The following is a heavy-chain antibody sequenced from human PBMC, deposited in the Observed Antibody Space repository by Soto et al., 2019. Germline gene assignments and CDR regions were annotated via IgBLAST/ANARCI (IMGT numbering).Heavy chain of an antibody. CDR1: GYIFSNYA. CDR3: ARGGAAVAVDY. D-gene: IGHD6-19*01. CDR2: INAYNGDT. Sequence: QVQLAQSGAEVKKPGASVKVSCEASGYIFSNYAVTWVRQAPGQGLEWMGWINAYNGDTNYGRKFQGRVTLTTDTSTNTGYMELRSLRSDDTAVYFCARGGAAVAVDYWGQGTLVTVSS. J-gene: IGHJ4*02. V-gene: IGHV1-18*04.